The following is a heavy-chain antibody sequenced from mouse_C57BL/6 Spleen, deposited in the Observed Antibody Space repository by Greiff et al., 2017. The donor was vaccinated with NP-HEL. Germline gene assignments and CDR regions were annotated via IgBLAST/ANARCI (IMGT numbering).Heavy chain of an antibody. J-gene: IGHJ2*01. CDR2: IHPNSGST. CDR1: GYTFTSYW. Sequence: QVQLQQPGAELVKPGASVKLSCKASGYTFTSYWMHWVKQRPGQGLEWIGMIHPNSGSTNYNEKFKSKATLTVDKSSSTAYMQLSSLTSEDSAVYYCARRSYDYDWGGLDYWGQGTTLTVSS. V-gene: IGHV1-64*01. CDR3: ARRSYDYDWGGLDY. D-gene: IGHD2-4*01.